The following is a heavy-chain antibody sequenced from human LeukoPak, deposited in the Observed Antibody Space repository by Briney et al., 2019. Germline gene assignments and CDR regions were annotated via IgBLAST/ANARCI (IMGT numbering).Heavy chain of an antibody. Sequence: SETLSLTCAVYGGSFSGYYWSWIRQPPGKGLEWIGEINHSGSTNYNPSLKSLVTISVDTSKNQFSLKLSSVTAADTAVYYCARAGYSSSPNYYYYYYMDVWGKGTTVTVSS. CDR1: GGSFSGYY. J-gene: IGHJ6*03. D-gene: IGHD6-6*01. V-gene: IGHV4-34*01. CDR2: INHSGST. CDR3: ARAGYSSSPNYYYYYYMDV.